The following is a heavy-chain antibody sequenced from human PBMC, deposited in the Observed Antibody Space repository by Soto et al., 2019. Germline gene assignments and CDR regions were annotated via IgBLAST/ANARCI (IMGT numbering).Heavy chain of an antibody. Sequence: ASVKVSCKASGYTFTSYGISWVRQAPGQGLEWMGWINAGNGNTKYSQKFQGRVTITRDTSASTAYMELSSLRSEDTAVYYCARAVAVAADFDYWGKGTLVTVSS. CDR2: INAGNGNT. CDR1: GYTFTSYG. V-gene: IGHV1-3*01. D-gene: IGHD6-19*01. CDR3: ARAVAVAADFDY. J-gene: IGHJ4*02.